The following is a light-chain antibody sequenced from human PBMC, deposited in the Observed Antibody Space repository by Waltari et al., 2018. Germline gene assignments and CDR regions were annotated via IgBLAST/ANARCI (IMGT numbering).Light chain of an antibody. CDR1: TTNIGSDYT. Sequence: QSLLTQPPSVSGAPGQRVTISCTGTTTNIGSDYTVHWYHHLPGRAPKLLIYTTDNPPASVSDLLSVSESGASFSLAISGLLSDDEGDYYCRSFDTRLGGSVVFGGGTKLTVL. CDR2: TTD. V-gene: IGLV1-40*01. CDR3: RSFDTRLGGSVV. J-gene: IGLJ2*01.